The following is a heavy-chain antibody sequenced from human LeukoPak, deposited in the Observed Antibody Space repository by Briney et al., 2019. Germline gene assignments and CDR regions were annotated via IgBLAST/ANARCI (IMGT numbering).Heavy chain of an antibody. CDR3: ARENYYNTSGVTDY. CDR2: IFYSGNT. V-gene: IGHV4-59*12. Sequence: SETLSLTCTVSGGSISTYYWSWIRQIPGKGLEWIGYIFYSGNTNYNPSLKSRVTISVDTPKNQFSLKLSSVTAADTAVYYCARENYYNTSGVTDYWGQGTLVIVSS. CDR1: GGSISTYY. J-gene: IGHJ4*02. D-gene: IGHD3-22*01.